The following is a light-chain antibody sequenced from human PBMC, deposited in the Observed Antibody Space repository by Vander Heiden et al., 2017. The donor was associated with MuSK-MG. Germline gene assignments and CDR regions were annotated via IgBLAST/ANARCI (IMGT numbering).Light chain of an antibody. CDR2: AAS. Sequence: DIQMTQSPYSLSASVRDRVTITCRASQNIGTSLNWYQQKPGKVPNLLIFAASTLHSGVPSRFSGSGSGTDFTLTISSLQPEDFATYYCQQSDDIPWAFGQGTKVEIK. V-gene: IGKV1-39*01. CDR3: QQSDDIPWA. J-gene: IGKJ1*01. CDR1: QNIGTS.